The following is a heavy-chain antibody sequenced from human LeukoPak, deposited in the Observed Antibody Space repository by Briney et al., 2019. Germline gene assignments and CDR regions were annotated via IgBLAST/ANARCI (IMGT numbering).Heavy chain of an antibody. CDR3: ARDGVYFLDY. CDR1: GFTFGSYS. Sequence: GGSLRLSCAASGFTFGSYSMHWVRQAPGKGLVWVSRINSDGSSTSYADSVKGRFTISRDKAKNTLYLQMTRLRAEETAVYYCARDGVYFLDYWGQGTLVTVSS. CDR2: INSDGSST. J-gene: IGHJ4*02. D-gene: IGHD2-21*01. V-gene: IGHV3-74*01.